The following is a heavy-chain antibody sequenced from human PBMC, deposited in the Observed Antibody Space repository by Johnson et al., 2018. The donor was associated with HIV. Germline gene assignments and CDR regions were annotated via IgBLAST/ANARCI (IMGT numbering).Heavy chain of an antibody. V-gene: IGHV3-11*04. CDR2: ISSSGSTI. CDR3: ARDASLRFFEGFDAFDV. J-gene: IGHJ3*01. CDR1: GFTFSDYY. D-gene: IGHD3-3*01. Sequence: VQLVESGGGLVKPGGSLRLSCAASGFTFSDYYMSWIRQAPGKGLEWVSYISSSGSTIYYADSVKGRFTIFRDHAKYSLYLQMNSLRAEDTVVYYCARDASLRFFEGFDAFDVWCQGTMVTVYS.